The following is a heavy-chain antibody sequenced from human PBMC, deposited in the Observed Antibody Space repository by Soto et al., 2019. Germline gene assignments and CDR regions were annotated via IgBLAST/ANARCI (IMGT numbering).Heavy chain of an antibody. CDR3: AKATRGGAATLIRDY. V-gene: IGHV3-23*01. Sequence: GGSLRLSCAAAGFTFSIYAMSWVRQAPGKGLEWVSAISGSGGSTYYADSVKGRFTISRDNSKNTLYLQTNSLRADDTAVYYCAKATRGGAATLIRDYWGQGTLVTVSS. CDR2: ISGSGGST. J-gene: IGHJ4*02. CDR1: GFTFSIYA. D-gene: IGHD6-13*01.